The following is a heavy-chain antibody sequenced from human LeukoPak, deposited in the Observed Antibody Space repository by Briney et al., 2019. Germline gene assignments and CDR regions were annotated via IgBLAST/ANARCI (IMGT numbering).Heavy chain of an antibody. CDR3: VRQHQWEMAGAY. Sequence: HGESLKISCKGSGYSFTSYWIGWVRQMPGKGLEWMGIIYPGDSDTRYSPSFQGQVTISADKSISTAYLQWSSLKASDSAMYYCVRQHQWEMAGAYWGQGTLVTVPS. V-gene: IGHV5-51*01. CDR2: IYPGDSDT. J-gene: IGHJ4*02. CDR1: GYSFTSYW. D-gene: IGHD1-26*01.